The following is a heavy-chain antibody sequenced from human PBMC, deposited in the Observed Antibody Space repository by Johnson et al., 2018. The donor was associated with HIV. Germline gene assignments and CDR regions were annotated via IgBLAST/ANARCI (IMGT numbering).Heavy chain of an antibody. Sequence: VQLVESGGGVVQPGRSLRLSCAASGFTFSSYAMHWVRQAPGKGLEWVSGINWNGDRTGYADSVKGRFTISRDNAKNSLYLQMNSLRDEDTAVYYCARDGPSAAVWGQGTMVTVSS. CDR2: INWNGDRT. J-gene: IGHJ3*01. V-gene: IGHV3-20*04. CDR3: ARDGPSAAV. CDR1: GFTFSSYA. D-gene: IGHD6-25*01.